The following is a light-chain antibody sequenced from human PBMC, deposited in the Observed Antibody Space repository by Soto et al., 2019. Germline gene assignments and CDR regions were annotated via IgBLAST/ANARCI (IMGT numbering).Light chain of an antibody. CDR3: RSYAGSNTDVV. V-gene: IGLV2-8*01. CDR1: RSDVGGYGY. CDR2: EVT. Sequence: QSALIQPPSASGSPGQSVTISCTGTRSDVGGYGYVSWYQQYPGKAPKLMIYEVTKRPSGVPDRFSGSKSGNTASLTVSGIQTEDEAHYYSRSYAGSNTDVVFGGRTKLTVL. J-gene: IGLJ2*01.